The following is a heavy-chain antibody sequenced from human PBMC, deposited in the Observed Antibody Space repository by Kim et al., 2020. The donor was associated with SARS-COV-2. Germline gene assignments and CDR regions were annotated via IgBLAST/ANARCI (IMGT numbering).Heavy chain of an antibody. J-gene: IGHJ4*02. V-gene: IGHV4-31*03. Sequence: SETLSLTCTVSGGSISSGGYYWSWIRQHPGKGLEWIGYIYYSGSTYYNPSLKSRVTISVDTSKNQFSLKLSSVTAADTAVYYCARGQLYYFDYWGQGTLVTVSS. CDR2: IYYSGST. CDR3: ARGQLYYFDY. CDR1: GGSISSGGYY. D-gene: IGHD6-13*01.